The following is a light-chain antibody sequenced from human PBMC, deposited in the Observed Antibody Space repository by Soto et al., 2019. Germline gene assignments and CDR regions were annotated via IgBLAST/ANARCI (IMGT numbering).Light chain of an antibody. CDR2: CNR. CDR3: NVYDDSLTAFV. V-gene: IGLV1-40*01. CDR1: NSNLGAGYY. Sequence: QCVLTQPPSVSGAPGQRGTISCTGNNSNLGAGYYVHCYQQLPGAAPKLVIFCNRNRPSGVPQRFSGSKSGTSAPLAITWLQDEDEADYCCNVYDDSLTAFVFGGRTKVTVL. J-gene: IGLJ3*02.